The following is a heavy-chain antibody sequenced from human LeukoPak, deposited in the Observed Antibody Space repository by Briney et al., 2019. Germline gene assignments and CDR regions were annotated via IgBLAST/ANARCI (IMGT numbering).Heavy chain of an antibody. CDR2: ISSSGST. CDR3: ARDVSTYYYDTGGPPLAFDI. CDR1: GDSISSGDYY. J-gene: IGHJ3*02. Sequence: SQTLSLTCTVSGDSISSGDYYWSWIRQPAGKGLEWIGRISSSGSTNYNPSLKSRVTISVDTSKNQFSLKLSSVTAADTAVYYCARDVSTYYYDTGGPPLAFDIWGQGTMVTVSS. D-gene: IGHD3-22*01. V-gene: IGHV4-61*02.